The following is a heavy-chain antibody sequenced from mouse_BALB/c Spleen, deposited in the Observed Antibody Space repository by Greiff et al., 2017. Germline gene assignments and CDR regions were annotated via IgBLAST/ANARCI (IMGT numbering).Heavy chain of an antibody. CDR1: GYSFTGYY. D-gene: IGHD2-4*01. CDR2: INPYNGAT. J-gene: IGHJ3*01. Sequence: VQLQQPGSELVRPGASVKISCKASGYSFTGYYMHWVKQSHVKSLEWIGRINPYNGATSYNQNFKDKASLTVDKSSSTAYMELHSLTSEDSAVYYCARSEDYDPAYWGQGTLVTVSA. V-gene: IGHV1-31*01. CDR3: ARSEDYDPAY.